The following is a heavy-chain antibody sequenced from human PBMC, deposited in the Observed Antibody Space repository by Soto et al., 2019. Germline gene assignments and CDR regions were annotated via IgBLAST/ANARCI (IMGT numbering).Heavy chain of an antibody. J-gene: IGHJ3*02. V-gene: IGHV4-61*01. D-gene: IGHD3-9*01. Sequence: NPSETLSLTCTVSGGSISSSSYYWSWIRQPPGKGLEWIGYIYYSGSTNYNPSLKSRVTISVDTSKNQFSLKLSSVTAADTAVYYRAREGGMFDHDAFAIWGQGTMVTVSS. CDR2: IYYSGST. CDR1: GGSISSSSYY. CDR3: AREGGMFDHDAFAI.